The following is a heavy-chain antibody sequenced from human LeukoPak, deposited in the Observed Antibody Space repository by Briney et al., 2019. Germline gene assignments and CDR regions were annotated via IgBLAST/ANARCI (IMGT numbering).Heavy chain of an antibody. Sequence: GGSLRLSCAAFGFTFSSYAMSWVRQAPGKGLEWVSAISGSGGSTYYADSVKGRFTISRDNAKNSLYLQMNSLRAEDTAVYYCARVRQDYGGNLAPDAFDIWGLGTMVTVSS. J-gene: IGHJ3*02. CDR3: ARVRQDYGGNLAPDAFDI. D-gene: IGHD4-23*01. V-gene: IGHV3-23*01. CDR1: GFTFSSYA. CDR2: ISGSGGST.